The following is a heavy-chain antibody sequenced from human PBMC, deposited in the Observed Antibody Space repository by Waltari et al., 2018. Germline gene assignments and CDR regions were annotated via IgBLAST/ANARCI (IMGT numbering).Heavy chain of an antibody. CDR2: IYSSGAV. Sequence: QVQLQESGPGLVKPTHTLSLTCTVSGEPISDDVSRWTYWTWIRQSAGKGLEWIGHIYSSGAVDYNPSLRSRVTISLATPKSHFTLKLTSVTAADTAVYYCANRGVGNYFKYFRLWSPGTLVTVSS. CDR1: GEPISDDVSRWTY. V-gene: IGHV4-61*02. D-gene: IGHD1-7*01. CDR3: ANRGVGNYFKYFRL. J-gene: IGHJ1*01.